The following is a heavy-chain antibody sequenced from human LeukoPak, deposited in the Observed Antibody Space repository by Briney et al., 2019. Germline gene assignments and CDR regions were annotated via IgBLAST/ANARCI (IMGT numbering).Heavy chain of an antibody. CDR2: INPNTGGT. D-gene: IGHD3-22*01. V-gene: IGHV1-2*02. Sequence: ASVKVSCKASGYTFTGYYMHWVRQAPGQGLEWMGWINPNTGGTNFAQKFQGRVTMTRDKSISTAYMELSRLRSDDTAVYYCARGGYGGYYYYGMDVWGQGTTVTVSS. J-gene: IGHJ6*02. CDR1: GYTFTGYY. CDR3: ARGGYGGYYYYGMDV.